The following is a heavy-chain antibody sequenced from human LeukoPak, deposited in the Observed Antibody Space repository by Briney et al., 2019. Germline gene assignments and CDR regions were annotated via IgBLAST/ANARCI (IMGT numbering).Heavy chain of an antibody. D-gene: IGHD6-6*01. V-gene: IGHV4-31*03. Sequence: PSETLSLTCTVSGGSISSGGYYWSWIRQHPGKGLEWIGYIYYSGSTYYNPSLKSRVTISVDTSKKQVSLNLSSVTAADTAVYYCARVAARYVGMDVWGQGTLVTVSS. CDR3: ARVAARYVGMDV. CDR2: IYYSGST. CDR1: GGSISSGGYY. J-gene: IGHJ6*02.